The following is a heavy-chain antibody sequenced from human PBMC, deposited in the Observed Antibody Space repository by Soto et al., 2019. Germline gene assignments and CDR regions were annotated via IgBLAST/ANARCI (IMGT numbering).Heavy chain of an antibody. CDR3: ARDSGGMDV. J-gene: IGHJ6*02. CDR2: INAGNGNT. Sequence: ASVKVSCKASGYTFTSYALHWVRQAPGQRLEWMGRINAGNGNTKYSKKFQGRVTITRDTSASTAYMELSSLRSEDTAVYYCARDSGGMDVWGQGTTVTVSS. CDR1: GYTFTSYA. V-gene: IGHV1-3*01.